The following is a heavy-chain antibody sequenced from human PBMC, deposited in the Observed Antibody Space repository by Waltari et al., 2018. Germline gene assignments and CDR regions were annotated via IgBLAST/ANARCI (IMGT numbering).Heavy chain of an antibody. J-gene: IGHJ6*02. D-gene: IGHD1-26*01. CDR2: IYYSGST. CDR1: GGSISSYY. V-gene: IGHV4-59*01. CDR3: AREGGIGGSYYPYYYGMDV. Sequence: QVQLQESGPGLVKPSETLSLTCTVSGGSISSYYWSWIRQPPGKGLEWIGYIYYSGSTNYNPSLKSRVTISVDTSKNQFSLKLSSVTAADTAVYYCAREGGIGGSYYPYYYGMDVWGQGTTVTVSS.